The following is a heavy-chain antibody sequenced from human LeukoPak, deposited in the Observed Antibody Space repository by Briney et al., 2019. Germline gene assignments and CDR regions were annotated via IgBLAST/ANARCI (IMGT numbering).Heavy chain of an antibody. V-gene: IGHV3-9*01. CDR2: ISWNSGSI. Sequence: QSGGSLRLSCAASGFTFDDYAMHWVRQAPGKGLEWVSGISWNSGSIGYADSVKGRFTISRDNAKNSLYLQMNSLRAEDTALYYCAKDTGYYYDSSNYLGYWGQGTLVTVSS. D-gene: IGHD3-22*01. CDR3: AKDTGYYYDSSNYLGY. CDR1: GFTFDDYA. J-gene: IGHJ4*02.